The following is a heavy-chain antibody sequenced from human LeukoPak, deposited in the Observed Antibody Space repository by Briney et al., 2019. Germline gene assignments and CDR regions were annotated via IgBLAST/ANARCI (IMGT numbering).Heavy chain of an antibody. D-gene: IGHD3-22*01. CDR1: GGSISSGGYY. CDR2: IYYSGST. Sequence: SETLSLTCTVSGGSISSGGYYWSWIRQHPGKGLEWIGYIYYSGSTYYNPSLKSRVTISVDTSKNQFSLKLSSVTAADTAVYYCARNMGTMIVVDRWWSDPWGQGTLVTVSS. V-gene: IGHV4-31*03. J-gene: IGHJ5*02. CDR3: ARNMGTMIVVDRWWSDP.